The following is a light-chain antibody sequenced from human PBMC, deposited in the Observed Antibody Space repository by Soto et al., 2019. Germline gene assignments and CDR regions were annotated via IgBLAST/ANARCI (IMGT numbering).Light chain of an antibody. CDR2: EVT. CDR1: GSDVGAYNY. J-gene: IGLJ2*01. Sequence: QSALTQPASVSGSPGQSITISCTGSGSDVGAYNYVSWYQQHPGKAPKLMVFEVTNRPSGVSDRFSGSKSGNTASLTISRLQAEDEAVYYCSSYTSSSTPVVFGGGTQLTVL. V-gene: IGLV2-14*01. CDR3: SSYTSSSTPVV.